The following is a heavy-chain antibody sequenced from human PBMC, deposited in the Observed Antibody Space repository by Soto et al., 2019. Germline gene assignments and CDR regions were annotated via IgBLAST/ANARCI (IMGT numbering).Heavy chain of an antibody. CDR1: GFTFSSYA. Sequence: EVQLLESGGGLVQPGGSLRVSCAASGFTFSSYAMSWVRQAPGKGLEWVSAISGSGGTTYYSDSVKGRFTISRDNSKNTLYLQMRGLRADDTAVYYCAKDRRYSYVPGLDYWGQGTLVTVSS. V-gene: IGHV3-23*01. D-gene: IGHD5-12*01. CDR2: ISGSGGTT. CDR3: AKDRRYSYVPGLDY. J-gene: IGHJ4*02.